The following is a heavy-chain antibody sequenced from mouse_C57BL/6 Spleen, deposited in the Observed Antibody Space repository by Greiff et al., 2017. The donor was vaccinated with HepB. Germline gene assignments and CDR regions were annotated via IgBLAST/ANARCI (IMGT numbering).Heavy chain of an antibody. CDR1: GYTFTGYW. V-gene: IGHV1-9*01. CDR3: ARSGGGITGTRRFAY. CDR2: ILPGRGST. J-gene: IGHJ3*01. Sequence: VQLQQSGAELMKPGASVKLSCKATGYTFTGYWIEWVKQRPGHGLEWIGEILPGRGSTNYNEKFKGKATFTADTSSNTAYMQLSSLTTEDSAIYYCARSGGGITGTRRFAYWGQGPLVTVSA. D-gene: IGHD4-1*01.